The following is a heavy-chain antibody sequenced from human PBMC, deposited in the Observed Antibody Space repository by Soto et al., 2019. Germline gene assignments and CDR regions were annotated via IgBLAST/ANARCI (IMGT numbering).Heavy chain of an antibody. CDR2: IYYSGST. CDR1: GGSLSSGGYY. D-gene: IGHD6-13*01. CDR3: ARAKKGIAAAENWFDP. Sequence: PSETLSLTCTVSGGSLSSGGYYWSWIRQHPGKGLEWIGYIYYSGSTYYNPSLKSRVTISVDTSKNQCSLKLSSVTDEDTSVYYCARAKKGIAAAENWFDPWGQGTLVTVSS. J-gene: IGHJ5*02. V-gene: IGHV4-31*03.